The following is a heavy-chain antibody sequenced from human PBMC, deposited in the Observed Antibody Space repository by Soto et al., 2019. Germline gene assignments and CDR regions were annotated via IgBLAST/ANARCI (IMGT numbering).Heavy chain of an antibody. D-gene: IGHD2-15*01. CDR2: IYYSGST. Sequence: SETLSLTCTFSVGSVSSGGYFWSWFRQPPGRGLEWIGYIYYSGSTNYNPSLKSRVTISVDTSKNHFSLKLSSVTAADTAVYCCARDPRPSYCSGGSCYSSDYYYYGMDVWGQGTTVTVSS. V-gene: IGHV4-61*03. CDR1: VGSVSSGGYF. J-gene: IGHJ6*02. CDR3: ARDPRPSYCSGGSCYSSDYYYYGMDV.